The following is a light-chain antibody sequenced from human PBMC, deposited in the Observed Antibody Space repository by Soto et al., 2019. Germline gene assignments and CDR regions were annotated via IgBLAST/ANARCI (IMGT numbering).Light chain of an antibody. CDR3: QHYHNWLPIT. J-gene: IGKJ5*01. CDR1: QSVSHR. Sequence: ERWMPHYPNTLSVSPVERATLAFRASQSVSHRLAWYQHKPGQAPRLLIYDTSTRATGIPARFSGSGSGTEFTLTISNLQSEDFAVYYCQHYHNWLPITFGQGRRLEIK. CDR2: DTS. V-gene: IGKV3D-15*01.